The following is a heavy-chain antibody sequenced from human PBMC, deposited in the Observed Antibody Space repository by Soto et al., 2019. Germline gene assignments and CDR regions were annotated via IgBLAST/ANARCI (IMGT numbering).Heavy chain of an antibody. CDR2: IFYGGGTGVT. J-gene: IGHJ4*02. CDR3: ARRGGGDSLFDS. CDR1: GDSFSTSNYY. Sequence: QLHLQESGPGLVKPSETLSLTCTVSGDSFSTSNYYWGWIRQPPGKGLEWIGNIFYGGGTGVTYYNPPLKSRVIISVDTSKNQFSLKLRSITAADTAFYFCARRGGGDSLFDSWGQGKLVTVSS. V-gene: IGHV4-39*01. D-gene: IGHD4-17*01.